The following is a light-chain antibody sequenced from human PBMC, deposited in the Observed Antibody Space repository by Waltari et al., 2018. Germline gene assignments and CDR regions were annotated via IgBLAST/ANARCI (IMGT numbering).Light chain of an antibody. V-gene: IGLV1-40*01. Sequence: QSVLTQPPSVSGAPGQRVTISCTGSAPNIGAGYAVHWYQQLPGTAPKFLLSSSTNRPSGVPDRFSVSKSGTSASLAITGLQPEDEADYHCQSYDRTLTGVIFGGGTKVTVL. CDR3: QSYDRTLTGVI. J-gene: IGLJ2*01. CDR2: SST. CDR1: APNIGAGYA.